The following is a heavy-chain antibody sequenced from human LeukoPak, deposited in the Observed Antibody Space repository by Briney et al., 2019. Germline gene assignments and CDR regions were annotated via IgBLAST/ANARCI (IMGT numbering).Heavy chain of an antibody. V-gene: IGHV3-21*01. Sequence: GGSLRLSCAASGFTFSSYSMNWVRQAPGKGLEWVSSISSSSSYIYYADSVKGRFTISRDNAKNSLYLQMNSLRAEDTAVYYCARVPHCSSTSCPPSVYYYYMDVWGKGTTVTVSS. CDR1: GFTFSSYS. CDR2: ISSSSSYI. D-gene: IGHD2-2*01. J-gene: IGHJ6*03. CDR3: ARVPHCSSTSCPPSVYYYYMDV.